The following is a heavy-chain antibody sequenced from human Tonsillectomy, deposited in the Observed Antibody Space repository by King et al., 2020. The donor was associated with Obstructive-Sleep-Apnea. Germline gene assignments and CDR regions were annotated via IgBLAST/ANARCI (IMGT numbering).Heavy chain of an antibody. V-gene: IGHV2-5*01. CDR2: IYWNDDK. CDR3: AHGIVVVPAANLVFYYFDY. D-gene: IGHD2-2*01. J-gene: IGHJ4*02. CDR1: GFSLSTSGVC. Sequence: TLKESGPTLVKPTQTLTLTCTFSGFSLSTSGVCLGLIREPPGKALEWLAPIYWNDDKSDSSSLKSRITITNDTSKNQVVLTMTNMDPVDTATYYCAHGIVVVPAANLVFYYFDYWGQGTLVTVSS.